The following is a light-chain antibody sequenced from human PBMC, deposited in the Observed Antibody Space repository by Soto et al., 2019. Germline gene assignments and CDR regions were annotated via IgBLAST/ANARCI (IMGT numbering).Light chain of an antibody. CDR1: QSVSTNN. J-gene: IGKJ1*01. CDR2: GAS. Sequence: EIVLTQSPGTLALSPGERATLSCRASQSVSTNNLAWYQRKPGQAPRLLIYGASSRATDIPARFSGSGSGTDFTLTITRLEPEDFAVYYCQQYGSSPPPFDQGTKVEIK. CDR3: QQYGSSPPP. V-gene: IGKV3-20*01.